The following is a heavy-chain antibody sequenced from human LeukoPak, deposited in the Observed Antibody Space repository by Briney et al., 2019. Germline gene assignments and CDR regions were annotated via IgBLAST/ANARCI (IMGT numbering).Heavy chain of an antibody. J-gene: IGHJ4*02. CDR1: GYTFTSYA. CDR3: AIDPRRNTYFHHFLDS. Sequence: GASVKVSCKASGYTFTSYAMNWVRQAPGQGLEWMGGIIPMFGMTNSAQNYKDRLTITADTSTGTAFMDLSRLRSDDTAVYYCAIDPRRNTYFHHFLDSWGQGTLVTVSS. CDR2: IIPMFGMT. D-gene: IGHD2-21*01. V-gene: IGHV1-69*10.